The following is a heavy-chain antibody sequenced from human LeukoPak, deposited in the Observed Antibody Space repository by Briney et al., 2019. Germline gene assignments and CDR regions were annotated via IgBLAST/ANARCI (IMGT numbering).Heavy chain of an antibody. D-gene: IGHD3-22*01. CDR1: IFPFSSYA. Sequence: PGGSLRLSCAASIFPFSSYAMHWVRQAPGKGLEWVAVISYDGSNKYYADSVKGRFTISRDNSKNTLYLQMNSLRAEDTAVYYCARVPGYDSSGYFDYWGQGTLVTVSS. J-gene: IGHJ4*02. V-gene: IGHV3-30*04. CDR2: ISYDGSNK. CDR3: ARVPGYDSSGYFDY.